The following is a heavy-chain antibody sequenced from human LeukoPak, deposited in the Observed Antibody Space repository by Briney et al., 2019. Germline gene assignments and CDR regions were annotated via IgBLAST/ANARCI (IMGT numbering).Heavy chain of an antibody. CDR1: GDSVSSNSAA. D-gene: IGHD2-15*01. J-gene: IGHJ5*02. Sequence: SQTLSLTLAISGDSVSSNSAAWNWVRQSPSRGLEWVGRTYYRVKRTNDTASFEKSRITNRQDTSKNQSSLLLSSVTPETTAVYYCARSPLLLWRFDPWGQGTLVSVS. CDR2: TYYRVKRTN. V-gene: IGHV6-1*01. CDR3: ARSPLLLWRFDP.